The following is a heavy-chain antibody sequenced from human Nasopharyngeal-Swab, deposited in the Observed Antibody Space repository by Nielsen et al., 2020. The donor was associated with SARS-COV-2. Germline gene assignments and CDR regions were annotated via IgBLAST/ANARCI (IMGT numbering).Heavy chain of an antibody. D-gene: IGHD4-11*01. Sequence: GGSLRLSCAASGFTFSSYAMSWVRHAPGKGLEWVSAISASGVTTYYADSVKGRFTISRDNSKSTLYLQMNSLRAEDTAAYYCAKDLNSNFLNYMDVWGKGTTVSVSS. J-gene: IGHJ6*03. CDR1: GFTFSSYA. CDR2: ISASGVTT. V-gene: IGHV3-23*01. CDR3: AKDLNSNFLNYMDV.